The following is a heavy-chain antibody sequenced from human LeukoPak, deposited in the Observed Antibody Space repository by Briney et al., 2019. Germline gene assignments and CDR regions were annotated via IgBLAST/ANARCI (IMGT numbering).Heavy chain of an antibody. CDR1: GGSISSSSYY. CDR2: IYYSGST. CDR3: ARDYGAATRHNWFDP. J-gene: IGHJ5*02. D-gene: IGHD2-15*01. V-gene: IGHV4-39*07. Sequence: PSETLSLTCTVSGGSISSSSYYWGWIRQPPGKGLEWIGSIYYSGSTYYNPSLKSRVTISVDTSKNQFSLKLSSVTAADTAVYYCARDYGAATRHNWFDPWGQGTLVTVSS.